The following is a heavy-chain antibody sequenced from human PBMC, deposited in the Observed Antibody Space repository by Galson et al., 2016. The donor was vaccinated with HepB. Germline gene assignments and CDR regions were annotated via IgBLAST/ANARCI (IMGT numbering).Heavy chain of an antibody. J-gene: IGHJ4*02. V-gene: IGHV4-59*01. CDR3: ASLQYYDFWSGYYYFDY. D-gene: IGHD3-3*01. CDR2: IYYSGST. Sequence: ATLSLTCTVSGDSTSIYYWSWIRQPPGKGLEWNGYIYYSGSTNYNPSLKSRFIISAARSKNQFSLKVNSVTAADTAVYYCASLQYYDFWSGYYYFDYWGQGTLVTVSS. CDR1: GDSTSIYY.